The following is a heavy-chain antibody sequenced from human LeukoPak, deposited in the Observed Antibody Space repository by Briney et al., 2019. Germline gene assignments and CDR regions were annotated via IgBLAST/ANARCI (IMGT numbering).Heavy chain of an antibody. J-gene: IGHJ4*02. CDR1: GYRFTNYW. D-gene: IGHD2-2*02. V-gene: IGHV5-51*01. CDR2: IYPDDSDT. CDR3: AIGGDSTTSCYRCFDY. Sequence: GEFLKISCKGSGYRFTNYWIGWVRQMPGKGLEWMGLIYPDDSDTRYSPSFQGQVTISADKSISTAYLQWSSLKASDTAMYYCAIGGDSTTSCYRCFDYWGQGTLVTVSS.